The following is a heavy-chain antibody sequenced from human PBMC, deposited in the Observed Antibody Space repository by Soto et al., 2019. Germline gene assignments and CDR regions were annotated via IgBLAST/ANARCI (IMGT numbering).Heavy chain of an antibody. CDR1: GFSLSTRGVG. Sequence: QITLKESGATLVKPTQTLTMTCSYSGFSLSTRGVGVGWIRQPPGKALEWLALIFWDDDKWYSPSLRSRLTITEATSINQVALTMSNIDPVDTATYYCAHRSRRYAYYVDQWGQGTLVTFSS. J-gene: IGHJ4*02. CDR2: IFWDDDK. CDR3: AHRSRRYAYYVDQ. V-gene: IGHV2-5*02. D-gene: IGHD5-12*01.